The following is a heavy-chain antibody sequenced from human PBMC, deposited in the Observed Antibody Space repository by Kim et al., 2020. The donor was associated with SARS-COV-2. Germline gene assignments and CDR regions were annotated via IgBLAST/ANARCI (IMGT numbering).Heavy chain of an antibody. Sequence: SETLSLTCTVSGGSISSYYWSWIRQPPGKGLEWIGYIYYSGSTNYNPSLKSRVTISVDTSKNQFSLKLSSVTAADTAVYYCARELNCSGGSCYGDWGQGTLVTVSS. V-gene: IGHV4-59*13. D-gene: IGHD2-15*01. CDR1: GGSISSYY. J-gene: IGHJ4*02. CDR2: IYYSGST. CDR3: ARELNCSGGSCYGD.